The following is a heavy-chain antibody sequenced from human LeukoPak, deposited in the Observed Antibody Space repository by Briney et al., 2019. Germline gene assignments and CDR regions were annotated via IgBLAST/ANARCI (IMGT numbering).Heavy chain of an antibody. V-gene: IGHV3-48*03. CDR1: GLTFSSYE. CDR2: ISSRGSSI. CDR3: ARANTGGTALDY. D-gene: IGHD2-8*02. Sequence: PGGSLRLSCSASGLTFSSYERNWVRQAPGKGLEGGSYISSRGSSIYYADSVKGRFTTSRDNAKTSLYLQMNSLRAADTAVYYCARANTGGTALDYWGQGTLVTVSS. J-gene: IGHJ4*02.